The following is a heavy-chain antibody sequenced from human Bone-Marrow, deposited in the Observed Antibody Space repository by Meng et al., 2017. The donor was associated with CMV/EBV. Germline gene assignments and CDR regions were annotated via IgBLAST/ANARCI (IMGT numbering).Heavy chain of an antibody. J-gene: IGHJ6*02. V-gene: IGHV4-39*07. CDR3: ARVVAAAGTRGPYYYYGMDV. Sequence: SETLSLTCTVSGGSISSGDYYWSWIRQPPGKGLEWIGEINHSGSTNYNPSLKSRVTISVDTSKNQFSLKLSSVTAADTVVYYCARVVAAAGTRGPYYYYGMDVWGQGTTVTVSS. D-gene: IGHD6-13*01. CDR2: INHSGST. CDR1: GGSISSGDYY.